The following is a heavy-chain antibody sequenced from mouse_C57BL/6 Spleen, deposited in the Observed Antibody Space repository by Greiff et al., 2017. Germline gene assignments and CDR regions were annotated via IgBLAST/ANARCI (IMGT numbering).Heavy chain of an antibody. J-gene: IGHJ3*01. D-gene: IGHD2-3*01. Sequence: QVQLQQSGAELVKPGASVKISCKASGYAFRSYWMNWVKPRPGKGLEWIGQIYPGDGDTNYNGKFKGKATLTADNSSSTAYMQLSSLTSEDSAVYFCARGYDGYRAWFAYWGQGTLVTVSA. CDR3: ARGYDGYRAWFAY. CDR1: GYAFRSYW. V-gene: IGHV1-80*01. CDR2: IYPGDGDT.